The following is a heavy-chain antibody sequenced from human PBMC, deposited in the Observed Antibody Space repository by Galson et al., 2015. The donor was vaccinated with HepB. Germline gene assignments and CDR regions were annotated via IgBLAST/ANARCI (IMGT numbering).Heavy chain of an antibody. Sequence: ETLSLTCAVYGGSFSGYYWSWIRQPPGKGLEWIGEINHSGSTNYNPSLKSRVTISVDTSKNQFSLKLSSVTAADTAVYYCARGQTRSHARITMVRPRVSFDYWGQGTLVTVSS. CDR1: GGSFSGYY. CDR2: INHSGST. D-gene: IGHD3-10*01. CDR3: ARGQTRSHARITMVRPRVSFDY. J-gene: IGHJ4*02. V-gene: IGHV4-34*01.